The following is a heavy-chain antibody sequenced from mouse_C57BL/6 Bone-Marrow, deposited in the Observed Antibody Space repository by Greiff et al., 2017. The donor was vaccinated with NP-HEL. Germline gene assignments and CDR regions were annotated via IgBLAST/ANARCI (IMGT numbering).Heavy chain of an antibody. CDR1: GGAFASGW. CDR3: VKGGYY. Sequence: QVQLQQSGAELARPGDEVKREGKEAGGAFASGWMVGGSQRTGQGLEWIAEIDARTCHTYYHYPFKGTSTLTADKSSSTAYMELRSLTSEDSAVYFCVKGGYYWGQGTTLTVSS. CDR2: IDARTCHT. J-gene: IGHJ2*01. V-gene: IGHV1-81*01.